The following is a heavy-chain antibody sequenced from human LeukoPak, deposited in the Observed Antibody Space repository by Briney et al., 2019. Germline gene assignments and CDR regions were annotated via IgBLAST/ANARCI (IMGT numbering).Heavy chain of an antibody. D-gene: IGHD2-21*02. Sequence: PSETLSLTCTVSGGSISGYYWSWIRQPAGKGLEWLGRFKSRVTMSVDMSKNQFSLKLTSVTAADTAVYYCARDGTYCGSDCYPHDALDIWGQGTMVTVSS. V-gene: IGHV4-4*07. CDR3: ARDGTYCGSDCYPHDALDI. CDR1: GGSISGYY. J-gene: IGHJ3*02.